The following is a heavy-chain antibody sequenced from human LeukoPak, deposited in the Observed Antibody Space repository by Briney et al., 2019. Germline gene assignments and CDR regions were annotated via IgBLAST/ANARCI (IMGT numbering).Heavy chain of an antibody. CDR3: ARDSSSPGY. V-gene: IGHV4-39*07. J-gene: IGHJ4*02. D-gene: IGHD2-15*01. CDR2: IYYSGST. Sequence: SETLSLTCTVSGGSISSSSYYWGWIRQPPGKGLEWIGSIYYSGSTYYNPSLKSRVTISVDTSKNQFSLKLSSVTAADTAVYYCARDSSSPGYWGQGTLVTVSS. CDR1: GGSISSSSYY.